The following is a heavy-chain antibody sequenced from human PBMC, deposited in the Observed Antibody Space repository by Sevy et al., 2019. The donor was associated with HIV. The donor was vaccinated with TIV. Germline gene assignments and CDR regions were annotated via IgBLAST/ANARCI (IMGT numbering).Heavy chain of an antibody. V-gene: IGHV4-39*01. CDR1: GASISSSGYY. CDR2: INYSGIT. Sequence: SETLSLTCTVSGASISSSGYYWGWIRQPPGKGLEWIASINYSGITFYNPSLKSRVTISADTSKNQFSLRLRPVTAAVSSIYFCVGPKLTYINGWHYLDYWGQGTVVTVSS. CDR3: VGPKLTYINGWHYLDY. D-gene: IGHD6-19*01. J-gene: IGHJ4*02.